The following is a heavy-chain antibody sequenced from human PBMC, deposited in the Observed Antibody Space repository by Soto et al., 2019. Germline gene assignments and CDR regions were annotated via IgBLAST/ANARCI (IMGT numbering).Heavy chain of an antibody. D-gene: IGHD1-26*01. CDR2: ISNSGGFT. CDR1: GFTFSDFY. CDR3: ARVDRGSYPAY. J-gene: IGHJ4*02. Sequence: GSLRLSCAASGFTFSDFYMTWIRQAPGKGLEWVSYISNSGGFTNYADSVRGRFTISRDNAKNSPYLQMSSLRADDTAVYYCARVDRGSYPAYWGLGTLVTVSS. V-gene: IGHV3-11*05.